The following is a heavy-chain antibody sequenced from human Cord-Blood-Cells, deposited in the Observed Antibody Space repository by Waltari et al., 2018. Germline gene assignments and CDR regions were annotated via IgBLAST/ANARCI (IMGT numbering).Heavy chain of an antibody. CDR1: GGTFSSYA. D-gene: IGHD3-16*01. CDR2: TIPIFGTA. V-gene: IGHV1-69*01. CDR3: ARGGEDWGDAFDI. J-gene: IGHJ3*02. Sequence: QVQLVQSGAEVKKPGSSVKVSCKASGGTFSSYAISWVRQAPGQGLEWMGGTIPIFGTANYAQKFQGRGTITADEATSTAYMELSSLRSEDTAVYYCARGGEDWGDAFDIWGQGTMVTVSS.